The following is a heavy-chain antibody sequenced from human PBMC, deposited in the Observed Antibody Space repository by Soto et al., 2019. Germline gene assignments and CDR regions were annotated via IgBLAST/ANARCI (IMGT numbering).Heavy chain of an antibody. CDR3: AKEALYSSHVDY. D-gene: IGHD6-19*01. Sequence: EVQLVESGGGLVQPGRSLRLSCAASGFTFDDYVIDWVRQAPGKGLEWVSGISWNGGTVGYADSVKGRFTSSIDNAKNSLSLQMNSLRTEATALYYCAKEALYSSHVDYWGQGALVTVSS. V-gene: IGHV3-9*01. J-gene: IGHJ4*02. CDR1: GFTFDDYV. CDR2: ISWNGGTV.